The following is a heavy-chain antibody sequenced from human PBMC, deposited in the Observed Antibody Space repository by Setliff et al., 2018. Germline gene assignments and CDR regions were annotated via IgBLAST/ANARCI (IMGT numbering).Heavy chain of an antibody. V-gene: IGHV4-34*12. CDR2: IMDGRDT. CDR1: GESSSGYY. J-gene: IGHJ4*02. CDR3: ARHATYYYGSGNLPFDH. Sequence: ASETLSLTCAIYGESSSGYYWSWIRQSPGKTLEWIGEIMDGRDTVYNPSLNSRVTISFDTSRNQFSLELSSVTAADTAVYYCARHATYYYGSGNLPFDHWAQGSPVTVSS. D-gene: IGHD3-10*01.